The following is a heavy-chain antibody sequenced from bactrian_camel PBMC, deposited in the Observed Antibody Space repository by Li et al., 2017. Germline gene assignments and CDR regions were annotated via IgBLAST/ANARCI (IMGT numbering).Heavy chain of an antibody. CDR2: LYPVNGNT. D-gene: IGHD2*01. CDR1: GYLYGNYY. V-gene: IGHV3S28*01. CDR3: AADYTMFLYYPCGIDVLNSKAKY. J-gene: IGHJ4*01. Sequence: QLVESGGGSVQAGESLRLACVMSGYLYGNYYMAWFRQAPGKEREGVAGLYPVNGNTWYADSVKGRFAISSDNAKNTLYLEMNGLSPEDTAMYYCAADYTMFLYYPCGIDVLNSKAKYWSQGTQVTVS.